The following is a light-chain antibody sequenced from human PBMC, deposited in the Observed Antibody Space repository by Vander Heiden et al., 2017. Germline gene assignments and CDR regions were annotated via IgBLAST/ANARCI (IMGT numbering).Light chain of an antibody. CDR3: LQDDNYPWT. CDR1: QGIRSD. CDR2: AAS. V-gene: IGKV1-6*01. J-gene: IGKJ1*01. Sequence: AVQMTHSPSSLSASVGDRVTITCRASQGIRSDLSWYQQKPGKAPKLLIYAASSLQSGVPSRFSGSGSGTDFTLTISSLQSEDFATYYCLQDDNYPWTFGQGTKVETK.